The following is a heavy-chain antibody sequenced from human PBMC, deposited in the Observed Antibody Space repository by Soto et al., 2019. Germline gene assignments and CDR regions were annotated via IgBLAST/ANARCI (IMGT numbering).Heavy chain of an antibody. CDR3: ARPYYYYGMDV. V-gene: IGHV4-4*02. CDR1: GGSLSSSNW. J-gene: IGHJ6*02. Sequence: TLSLTCAVSGGSLSSSNWWSWVRQPPGKGLEWIGEISQSGNTKYNTSLKSRLTISIDKSKNQFSLNLSSVTAADTAVYYCARPYYYYGMDVWGQGTTVTVSS. CDR2: ISQSGNT.